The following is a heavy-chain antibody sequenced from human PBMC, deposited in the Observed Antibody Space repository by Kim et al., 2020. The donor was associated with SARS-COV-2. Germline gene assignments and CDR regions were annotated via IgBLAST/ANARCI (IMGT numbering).Heavy chain of an antibody. V-gene: IGHV4-59*01. CDR3: ARDVRGSYLSWFDP. Sequence: ETLSLTCTHPPPPISSYYWSWIRQPPGKGLEWIGYIYYSGSTNYNPSLKNRVTISVDTSKNQFSLKLSSVTAADTGVYYCARDVRGSYLSWFDPWGLGT. J-gene: IGHJ5*02. CDR1: PPPISSYY. CDR2: IYYSGST. D-gene: IGHD1-26*01.